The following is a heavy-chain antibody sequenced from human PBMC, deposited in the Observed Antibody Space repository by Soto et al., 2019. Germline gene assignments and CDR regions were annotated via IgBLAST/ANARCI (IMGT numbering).Heavy chain of an antibody. Sequence: EVQLVESGGGLVQPGRSLRLSCEASGFVFDDYAMHWVRQPPGKGLEWVSSISWNSGNIGYADSMKGRFTISRDNAKNSLYLQMNSLGTDDTALYYCAKDTDPGEVLDVSYFDHWGRGPLVTDSS. CDR2: ISWNSGNI. CDR1: GFVFDDYA. V-gene: IGHV3-9*01. J-gene: IGHJ4*02. CDR3: AKDTDPGEVLDVSYFDH. D-gene: IGHD3-10*01.